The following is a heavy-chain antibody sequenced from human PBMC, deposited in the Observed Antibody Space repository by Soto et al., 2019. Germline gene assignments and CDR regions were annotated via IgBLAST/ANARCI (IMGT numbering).Heavy chain of an antibody. Sequence: QPGGSLRLSCAGSGFTFSSYGMHWVRQAPGKGLEWVAVISYDGSNKYYVDSVKGRFTISRDNSKNMLYLQMNSLRAEDTAVYYCAKSMGYCGSTSCYTKGGFDYWGRGTLVTVSS. CDR2: ISYDGSNK. J-gene: IGHJ4*02. CDR3: AKSMGYCGSTSCYTKGGFDY. D-gene: IGHD2-2*02. V-gene: IGHV3-30*18. CDR1: GFTFSSYG.